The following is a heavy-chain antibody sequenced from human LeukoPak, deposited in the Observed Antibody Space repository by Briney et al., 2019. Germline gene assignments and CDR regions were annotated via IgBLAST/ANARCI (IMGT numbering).Heavy chain of an antibody. Sequence: QPGASLRLSCAASGFTFSSYAMSWVRQAPGKGLECVSAISGSGGSTYYADSVKGRFTISRDNSKNTLYLQMNSLRAEDTAVYYCAKDHGLYYGSGSYYRYWYFDLWGRGTLVTVSS. V-gene: IGHV3-23*01. D-gene: IGHD3-10*01. CDR2: ISGSGGST. CDR3: AKDHGLYYGSGSYYRYWYFDL. J-gene: IGHJ2*01. CDR1: GFTFSSYA.